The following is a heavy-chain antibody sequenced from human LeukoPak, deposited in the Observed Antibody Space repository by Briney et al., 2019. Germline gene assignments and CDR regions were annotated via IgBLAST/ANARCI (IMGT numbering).Heavy chain of an antibody. CDR1: GFSFMNAW. CDR3: TTGLRYSSGWYKFY. D-gene: IGHD6-19*01. CDR2: IKSKTDGGTT. V-gene: IGHV3-15*01. Sequence: GGSLRLSCAASGFSFMNAWMIWVRQAPGKGLEWVGRIKSKTDGGTTDYAAPVKGRFTISRDDSKNTLYLQMNSLKTEDTAVYYCTTGLRYSSGWYKFYWGQGTLVTVSS. J-gene: IGHJ4*02.